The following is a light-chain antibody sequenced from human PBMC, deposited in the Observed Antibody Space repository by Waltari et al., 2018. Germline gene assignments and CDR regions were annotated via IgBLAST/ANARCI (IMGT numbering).Light chain of an antibody. J-gene: IGLJ6*01. Sequence: SYELTQPPSVSVSPGQMARITCGGDNLGSKYVHWYQQKPAQAPVLVIYDDSERPSGIPERFCGSKSGNTATLTISGVEAGDEADYYCQVWDSSSDHHDVFGSGTKLTVL. V-gene: IGLV3-21*02. CDR2: DDS. CDR1: NLGSKY. CDR3: QVWDSSSDHHDV.